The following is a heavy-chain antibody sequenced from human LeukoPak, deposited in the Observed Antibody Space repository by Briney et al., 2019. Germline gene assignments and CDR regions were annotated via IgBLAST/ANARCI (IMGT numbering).Heavy chain of an antibody. CDR1: SGSISSGDYY. Sequence: PSETLSLTCTVSSGSISSGDYYWSWIRQPPGKGLEWIGYIFYSGTTYYNPSLKSRVTISVDTSKNQFSLKLTSVTAADTAVYYCARGVDYYEFWSGRYKDYYYYMDVWDKGTTVTVSS. D-gene: IGHD3-3*01. V-gene: IGHV4-30-4*08. J-gene: IGHJ6*03. CDR2: IFYSGTT. CDR3: ARGVDYYEFWSGRYKDYYYYMDV.